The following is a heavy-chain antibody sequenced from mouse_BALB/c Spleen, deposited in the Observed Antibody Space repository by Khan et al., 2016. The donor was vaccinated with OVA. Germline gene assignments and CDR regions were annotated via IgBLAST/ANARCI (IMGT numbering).Heavy chain of an antibody. CDR2: IWAGGST. D-gene: IGHD1-2*01. CDR3: ARDTTAIPY. V-gene: IGHV2-9*02. CDR1: GFSLTSYG. J-gene: IGHJ3*01. Sequence: QVQLKQSGPGLVAPSQSLSITCTVSGFSLTSYGVHWVRQPPGKGLEWLGIIWAGGSTNYNSALMSRLSISKDNSNSQVFLQMNSLLTDDTAVSYCARDTTAIPYWGQGTRVTVSA.